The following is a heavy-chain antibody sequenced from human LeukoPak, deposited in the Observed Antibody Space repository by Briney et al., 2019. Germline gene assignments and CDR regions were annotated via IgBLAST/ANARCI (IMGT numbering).Heavy chain of an antibody. Sequence: GGSLRLSCAASGFTFNIYGMQWVRQAPGKGLEWVAFIWHDGSSKYYADSVKGRFTISRDNSKNTLYLQMNSLRAEGTAVYYCAEEVGYFDNWGQGTLVTVSS. V-gene: IGHV3-30*02. CDR1: GFTFNIYG. J-gene: IGHJ4*02. CDR2: IWHDGSSK. CDR3: AEEVGYFDN. D-gene: IGHD2-2*01.